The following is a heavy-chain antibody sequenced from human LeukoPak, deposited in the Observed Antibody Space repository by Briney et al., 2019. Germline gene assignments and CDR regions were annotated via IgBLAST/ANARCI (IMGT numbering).Heavy chain of an antibody. CDR2: IYYSGST. J-gene: IGHJ5*02. CDR3: ARHFIARVAVAGNWFDP. V-gene: IGHV4-59*08. D-gene: IGHD6-19*01. CDR1: GGSISSYY. Sequence: SETLSLTCTVSGGSISSYYWSWIRQPPGKGLEWIGYIYYSGSTNYNPSLKSRVTISVDTSKNQFSLKLSSVTAADTAVYYRARHFIARVAVAGNWFDPWGQGTLVTVSS.